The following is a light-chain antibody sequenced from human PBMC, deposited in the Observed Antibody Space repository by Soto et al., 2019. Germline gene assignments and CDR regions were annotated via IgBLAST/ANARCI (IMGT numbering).Light chain of an antibody. CDR2: EGS. J-gene: IGLJ1*01. V-gene: IGLV2-23*03. CDR1: SSDIGGYNL. Sequence: QSALTQPASVSGSPGQSITISCTGSSSDIGGYNLVSRYQHHPGKAPKLMIYEGSKRPSGVSNRFSGSKSGNTVSLTISGLQADDEADYYCCSFAGTTSFYVFGTGTKLTVL. CDR3: CSFAGTTSFYV.